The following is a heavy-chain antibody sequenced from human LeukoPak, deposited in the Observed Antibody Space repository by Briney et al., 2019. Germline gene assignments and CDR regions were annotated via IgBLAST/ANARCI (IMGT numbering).Heavy chain of an antibody. J-gene: IGHJ4*02. CDR3: ARDYVWGSSESDY. CDR1: GFAFNDYY. CDR2: INTSGDTI. V-gene: IGHV3-11*04. D-gene: IGHD7-27*01. Sequence: GGSLRLSCAASGFAFNDYYMTWIRQAPGKGLEWLSYINTSGDTIYYADSVKGRFTISRDNAKNSLYLQMNSLRVEDTAIYYCARDYVWGSSESDYWGQGTLVTVSS.